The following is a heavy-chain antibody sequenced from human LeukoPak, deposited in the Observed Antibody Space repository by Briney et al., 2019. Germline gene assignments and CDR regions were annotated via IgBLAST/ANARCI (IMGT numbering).Heavy chain of an antibody. D-gene: IGHD3-10*01. CDR3: ARIAYYYGSAYAFDI. V-gene: IGHV3-11*04. Sequence: GGSLRLSCAASGFTFSDYYMSWIRQAPGEGLEWVSYISGSGSTIYYADSVKGRFTISRDNAKNSLYLQMNSLRAEDTAVYYCARIAYYYGSAYAFDIWGQGTMVTVSS. CDR2: ISGSGSTI. J-gene: IGHJ3*02. CDR1: GFTFSDYY.